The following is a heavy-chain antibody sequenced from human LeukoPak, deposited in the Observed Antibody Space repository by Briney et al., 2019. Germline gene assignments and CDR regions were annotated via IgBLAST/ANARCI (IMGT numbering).Heavy chain of an antibody. J-gene: IGHJ4*02. V-gene: IGHV1-2*02. D-gene: IGHD3-22*01. CDR3: ARDLNGYSLILDY. Sequence: ASVKVSCKASGYTFTGYYMHWARQAPGQGLEWMGWINPNSGGTNYAQKFQGRVTMTRDTSISTAYMELSRLRSDDTAVYYCARDLNGYSLILDYWGQGTLVTVSS. CDR2: INPNSGGT. CDR1: GYTFTGYY.